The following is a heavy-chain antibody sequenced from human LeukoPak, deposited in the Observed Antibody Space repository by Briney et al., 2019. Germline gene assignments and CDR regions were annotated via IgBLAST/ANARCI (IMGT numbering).Heavy chain of an antibody. CDR1: GLTFSSYN. CDR2: ISSSSNTI. D-gene: IGHD2-2*01. V-gene: IGHV3-48*01. Sequence: GGSLRLSCAASGLTFSSYNLNWVRQAPGKGLEWVSYISSSSNTIFYADSVKGRFTISRDDAKNSMYLQMNSLRAEDTAVYYCARTYLGGDLDYWGQGALVTVSS. J-gene: IGHJ4*02. CDR3: ARTYLGGDLDY.